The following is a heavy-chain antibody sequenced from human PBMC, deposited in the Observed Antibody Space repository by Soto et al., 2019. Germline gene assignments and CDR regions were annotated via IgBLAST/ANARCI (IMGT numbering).Heavy chain of an antibody. Sequence: GGSLRLSCAASGFTFSSYAMSWVRQAPGKGLEWVSAISGSGGSTYYADSVKGRFTISRDNSKNTLYLQMNSLRAEDTAVYYCAKDGEYNWNFLPLYFDYSGQGTLVTVSS. CDR3: AKDGEYNWNFLPLYFDY. V-gene: IGHV3-23*01. CDR1: GFTFSSYA. CDR2: ISGSGGST. D-gene: IGHD1-7*01. J-gene: IGHJ4*02.